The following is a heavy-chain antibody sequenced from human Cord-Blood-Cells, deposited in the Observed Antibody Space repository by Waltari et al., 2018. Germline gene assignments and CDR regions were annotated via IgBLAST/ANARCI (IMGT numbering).Heavy chain of an antibody. D-gene: IGHD4-17*01. Sequence: QVQLQQWGAGLLKPSETLSLTCAVYGGSFSGYYWSWIRQPPGKGLEWIGEINHRGSTNYNPALKSRVTISVDTSKNQFSLKLSSVTAADTAVYYCARPKNPTVTDAFDIWGQGTMVTVSS. CDR1: GGSFSGYY. CDR2: INHRGST. J-gene: IGHJ3*02. CDR3: ARPKNPTVTDAFDI. V-gene: IGHV4-34*01.